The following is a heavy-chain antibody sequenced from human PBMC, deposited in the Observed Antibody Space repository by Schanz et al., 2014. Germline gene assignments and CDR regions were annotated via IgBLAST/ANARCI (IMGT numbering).Heavy chain of an antibody. CDR3: ARGTPFLCDY. CDR1: GFTFSSYS. J-gene: IGHJ4*02. Sequence: VQLVESGGGVVQPGRSLRLSCAASGFTFSSYSMSWVRQAPGKGLGWVSSISSTSTYLYYADSVKGRFTISRDSARNSLYLQMSSLRAEDTAVYYCARGTPFLCDYWGQGTLVTVSS. V-gene: IGHV3-21*01. CDR2: ISSTSTYL. D-gene: IGHD3-16*01.